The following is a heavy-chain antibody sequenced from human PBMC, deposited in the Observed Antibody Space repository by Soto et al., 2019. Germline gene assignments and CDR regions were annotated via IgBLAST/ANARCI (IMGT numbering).Heavy chain of an antibody. Sequence: QEQLVESGGSVVQPGRSLRLSCVASGFTFSRKGMHWVRQAPGKGLEWVAMIWYDGSKKFSGDSVKGRFTISRDNSKNTLFLQMDSLRAEDTAVYYCARDGLDSAFDLWGQGTMVTVS. D-gene: IGHD2-15*01. J-gene: IGHJ3*01. CDR1: GFTFSRKG. CDR3: ARDGLDSAFDL. V-gene: IGHV3-33*01. CDR2: IWYDGSKK.